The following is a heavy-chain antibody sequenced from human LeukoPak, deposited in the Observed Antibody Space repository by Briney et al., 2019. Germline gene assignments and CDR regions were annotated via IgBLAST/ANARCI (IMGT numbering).Heavy chain of an antibody. CDR3: ARHLGIQLWFLDY. Sequence: SETQSLTCTVSGGSMSSSTYYWGWIRQPPGKGLEWIGSIYHSGSTYYNPSLKSRVTISVDTSKNQFSLKLSSVTAADTAVYYCARHLGIQLWFLDYWGQGTLVTVSS. J-gene: IGHJ4*02. CDR1: GGSMSSSTYY. V-gene: IGHV4-39*01. CDR2: IYHSGST. D-gene: IGHD5-18*01.